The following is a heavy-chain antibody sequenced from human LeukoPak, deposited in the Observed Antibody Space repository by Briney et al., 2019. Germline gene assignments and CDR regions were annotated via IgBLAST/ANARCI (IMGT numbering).Heavy chain of an antibody. CDR2: CTGSGGTT. V-gene: IGHV3-23*01. Sequence: GGSLRLSCAASGFTFSSYGLSWVRQAPAKGLEWVSSCTGSGGTTHVDSVGGRFTISRDNSKSTLYLQMNSLRVEDTAVYYCAKNLLGSGSYSWYFDLWGRGTLVTVSS. CDR3: AKNLLGSGSYSWYFDL. D-gene: IGHD1-26*01. CDR1: GFTFSSYG. J-gene: IGHJ2*01.